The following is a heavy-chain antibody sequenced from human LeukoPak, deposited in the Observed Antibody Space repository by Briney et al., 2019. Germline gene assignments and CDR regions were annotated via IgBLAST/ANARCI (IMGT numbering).Heavy chain of an antibody. CDR1: GFTFSSYA. CDR3: AKGDYGDYFDY. D-gene: IGHD4-17*01. J-gene: IGHJ4*02. Sequence: GGSLRLSCAASGFTFSSYAMGWVRQAPGKGLEWVSVISGSGNSTYYADSVKGRFTISRDNSKKTVYLRMNSLRAEDAAVYYCAKGDYGDYFDYWGQGTLVTVSS. V-gene: IGHV3-23*01. CDR2: ISGSGNST.